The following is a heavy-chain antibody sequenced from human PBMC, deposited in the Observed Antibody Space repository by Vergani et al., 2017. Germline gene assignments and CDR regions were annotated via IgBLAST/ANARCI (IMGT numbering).Heavy chain of an antibody. D-gene: IGHD2-2*01. CDR3: ARAISVVPAAKSSWFDP. CDR2: IYYSGST. J-gene: IGHJ5*02. Sequence: QVQLQESGPGLVKPSETLSLTCTVSGGSVSSGSYYWSWIRQPPGKGLEWIGYIYYSGSTYYNPSLKSRVTISVDTSKNQFSLKLSSVTAADTAVYYCARAISVVPAAKSSWFDPWGQGTLVTVSS. V-gene: IGHV4-61*01. CDR1: GGSVSSGSYY.